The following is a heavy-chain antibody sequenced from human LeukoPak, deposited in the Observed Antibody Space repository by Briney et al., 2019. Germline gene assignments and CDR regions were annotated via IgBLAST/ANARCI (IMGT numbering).Heavy chain of an antibody. CDR1: GYTFTGYY. CDR3: ARVESYYDFWSGYFRGADYYYYGMDV. V-gene: IGHV1-2*02. CDR2: INPNSGGT. Sequence: ASVKVSCKASGYTFTGYYMHWVRQAPGQGLEWMGWINPNSGGTNYAQKFQGRVTMTRDTSISTAYMELSRLRSEDTAVYYCARVESYYDFWSGYFRGADYYYYGMDVWGQGTTVTVSS. J-gene: IGHJ6*02. D-gene: IGHD3-3*01.